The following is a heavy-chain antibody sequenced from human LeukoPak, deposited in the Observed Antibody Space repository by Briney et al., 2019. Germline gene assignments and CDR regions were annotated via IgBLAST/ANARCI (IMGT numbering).Heavy chain of an antibody. J-gene: IGHJ4*02. D-gene: IGHD6-19*01. CDR1: GFPFSSYW. CDR2: IKQDGSKK. V-gene: IGHV3-7*01. CDR3: ARESAVAATDY. Sequence: PGGSLRLSCVASGFPFSSYWMTWVRQAPGKGLEWVANIKQDGSKKSYVDSVKGRFTISRDNAKNSLYLQMNSLRAEDTAVYYCARESAVAATDYWGQGTLVTVSS.